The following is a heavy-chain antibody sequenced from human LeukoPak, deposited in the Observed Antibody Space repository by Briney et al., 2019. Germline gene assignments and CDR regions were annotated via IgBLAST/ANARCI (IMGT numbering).Heavy chain of an antibody. J-gene: IGHJ5*02. Sequence: DSVKRRFTISRDNSKNTLYLQMNSLRPEDTAVYYCANRGFRLQFGESPPFDLWGQGTLVTVSS. CDR3: ANRGFRLQFGESPPFDL. D-gene: IGHD3-10*01. V-gene: IGHV3-30*02.